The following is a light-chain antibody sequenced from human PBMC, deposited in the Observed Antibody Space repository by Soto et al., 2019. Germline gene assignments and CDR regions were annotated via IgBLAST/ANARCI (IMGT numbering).Light chain of an antibody. Sequence: EIVLTQSPGTLSLSPGERATLSCRPSQSISSSFLAWYQQKPCQAPRLLIYGASNRATGIPDRFSGSGSGTDFTLTISRLEPEDFAVYYCQQYSTSSWTFGQGTKVEIK. CDR2: GAS. CDR1: QSISSSF. CDR3: QQYSTSSWT. V-gene: IGKV3-20*01. J-gene: IGKJ1*01.